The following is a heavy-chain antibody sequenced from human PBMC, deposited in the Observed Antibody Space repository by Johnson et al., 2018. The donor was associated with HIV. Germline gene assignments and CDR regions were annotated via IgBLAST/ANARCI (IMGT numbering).Heavy chain of an antibody. Sequence: EVHLVESGGGLVQPGGSLRLSCAASGFTFSSYWMHWVRQAPGKGLVWVSRINSDGSSTGYADSVKGRFTISRDNAKNSLYLQMNRLRDEETAVYYCARQVYCSSTSCSSAFDIWGQGTVVTVSS. CDR2: INSDGSST. V-gene: IGHV3-74*02. CDR3: ARQVYCSSTSCSSAFDI. D-gene: IGHD2-2*01. CDR1: GFTFSSYW. J-gene: IGHJ3*02.